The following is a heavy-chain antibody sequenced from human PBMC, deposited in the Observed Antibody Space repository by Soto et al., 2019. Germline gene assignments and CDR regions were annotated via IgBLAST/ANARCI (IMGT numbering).Heavy chain of an antibody. CDR2: IYHSGST. Sequence: SETLSLTCAVSGGSISSGGYSWSWIRQPPGKGLEWIGYIYHSGSTYYNPFLKSRVTISVDTSKNQFSLKLSSVTAADTAVYYCARGWFGLAARHFDYWGQGTQVTVSS. J-gene: IGHJ4*02. CDR3: ARGWFGLAARHFDY. V-gene: IGHV4-30-2*01. CDR1: GGSISSGGYS. D-gene: IGHD6-6*01.